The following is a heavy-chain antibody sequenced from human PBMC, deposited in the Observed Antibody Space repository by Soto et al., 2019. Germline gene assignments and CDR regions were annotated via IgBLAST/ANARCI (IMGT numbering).Heavy chain of an antibody. V-gene: IGHV3-66*01. CDR3: ATMLGRS. D-gene: IGHD2-15*01. J-gene: IGHJ4*02. CDR2: IYSGGST. CDR1: GFTVSSNY. Sequence: EVQLVESGGGLVQPGGSLRLSCAASGFTVSSNYMSWVRQAPGKGLEWVSVIYSGGSTYYADSVKGRFTISRDNSTYTLYLQMNSLRAKDPAVYYWATMLGRSWGQGTLVTVSS.